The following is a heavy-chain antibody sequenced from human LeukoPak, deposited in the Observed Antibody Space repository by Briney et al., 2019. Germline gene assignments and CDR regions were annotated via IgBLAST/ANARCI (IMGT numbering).Heavy chain of an antibody. D-gene: IGHD1-26*01. V-gene: IGHV1-18*01. J-gene: IGHJ4*02. Sequence: GASVNVSCKASGYTFTTYGITWVRQAPGQGLEWMGWITPYNGDTNYAQNLQDRVTMTTDTSTSTAYMELRSLRSDDTAVYFCARVAGVSYNYFDSWGQGTLVTVSS. CDR1: GYTFTTYG. CDR2: ITPYNGDT. CDR3: ARVAGVSYNYFDS.